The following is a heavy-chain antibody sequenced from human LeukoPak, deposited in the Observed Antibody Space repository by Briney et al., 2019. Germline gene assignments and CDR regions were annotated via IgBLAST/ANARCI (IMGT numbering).Heavy chain of an antibody. CDR2: IYYSGST. CDR3: ARVDSSGWYFYFDY. V-gene: IGHV4-59*01. D-gene: IGHD6-19*01. J-gene: IGHJ4*02. Sequence: TSETLSLTCTVSGGSISSYYWSWIRQPPGKGLEWIGYIYYSGSTNYNPSLKSRVTISVDTSKNQFSLKLSSVTAADTAVYYCARVDSSGWYFYFDYWGQGTLVTVSS. CDR1: GGSISSYY.